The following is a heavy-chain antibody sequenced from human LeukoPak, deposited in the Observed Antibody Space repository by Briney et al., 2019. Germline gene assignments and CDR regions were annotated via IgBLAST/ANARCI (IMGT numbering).Heavy chain of an antibody. Sequence: GSSVKVSCKASGGTFSSSAISWVRQAPGQGLEWMGGIIPIFGTANYAQKFQGRVTITTDESTSTAYMELSSLRSEDTAVYYCARELLSVSSPGIPAAGTGLRWGQGTLVTVSS. V-gene: IGHV1-69*05. J-gene: IGHJ4*02. CDR3: ARELLSVSSPGIPAAGTGLR. CDR1: GGTFSSSA. CDR2: IIPIFGTA. D-gene: IGHD6-13*01.